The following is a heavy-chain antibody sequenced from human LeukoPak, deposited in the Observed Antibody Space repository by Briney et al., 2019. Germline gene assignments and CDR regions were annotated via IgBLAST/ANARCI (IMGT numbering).Heavy chain of an antibody. CDR2: ISYDGSNK. D-gene: IGHD3-10*01. J-gene: IGHJ3*02. CDR1: GFTFSSYA. V-gene: IGHV3-30-3*01. Sequence: GGSLRLSCAASGFTFSSYAMHWVRQAPGKGLEWVAVISYDGSNKYYADSVKGRFTISRDNSKNTLYLQMNSLRAEDTAVYYCARDSILWFGELLYDAFDIWGQGTVVTVSS. CDR3: ARDSILWFGELLYDAFDI.